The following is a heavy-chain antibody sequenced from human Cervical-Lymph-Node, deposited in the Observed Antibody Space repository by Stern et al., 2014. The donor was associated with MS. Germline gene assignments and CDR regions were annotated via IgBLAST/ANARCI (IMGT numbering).Heavy chain of an antibody. Sequence: QVQLQESGPGLVKPSATLSLTCTVSGGSFNNYYWSWIRQPPGQGLEWIGHIYPDGRTKYNASLNRRVTMTIQTTTKQFALRKTSVTAADTAVYYCARVDDCSGGTCFSTSWFDPWGQGTLVTVSS. J-gene: IGHJ5*02. D-gene: IGHD2-15*01. CDR3: ARVDDCSGGTCFSTSWFDP. CDR2: IYPDGRT. V-gene: IGHV4-59*01. CDR1: GGSFNNYY.